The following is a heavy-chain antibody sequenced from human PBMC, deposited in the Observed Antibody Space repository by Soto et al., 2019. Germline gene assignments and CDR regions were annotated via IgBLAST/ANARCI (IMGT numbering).Heavy chain of an antibody. CDR2: INHSGST. J-gene: IGHJ6*02. CDR3: ARVLVRGVITSYYYYGMDV. V-gene: IGHV4-34*01. Sequence: SETLSLTCAVYGGSFSGYYWSWIRQPPGKGLEWIGEINHSGSTNYNPSLKSRVTISVDTSKNQFSLKLSSVTAADTAVYYCARVLVRGVITSYYYYGMDVWGQGTTVTVSS. D-gene: IGHD3-10*01. CDR1: GGSFSGYY.